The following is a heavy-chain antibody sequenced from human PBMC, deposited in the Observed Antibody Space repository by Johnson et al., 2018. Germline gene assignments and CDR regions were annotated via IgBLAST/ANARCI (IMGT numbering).Heavy chain of an antibody. CDR1: DGSISSYY. D-gene: IGHD2-15*01. CDR2: SYYSGST. CDR3: ARVVVGDAFDL. Sequence: VQLVESGPGLVKPSETLSLTCAVSDGSISSYYWSWIRQPPGQGLEWIGYSYYSGSTDYNPSLKSRVTISVDTSKNQFSLKLTSVTAADPAIYYCARVVVGDAFDLWGQGTLVIVSS. J-gene: IGHJ3*01. V-gene: IGHV4-59*01.